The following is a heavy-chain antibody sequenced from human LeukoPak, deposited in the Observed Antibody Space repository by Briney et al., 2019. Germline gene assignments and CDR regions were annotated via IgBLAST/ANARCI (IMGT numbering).Heavy chain of an antibody. CDR1: GYTFTGYY. CDR3: ARDLRLRLMAVGY. J-gene: IGHJ4*02. D-gene: IGHD5-12*01. CDR2: INPKSGGT. Sequence: ASVKVSCKASGYTFTGYYMHWIRQAPGQGIDWMGWINPKSGGTNYAQKFQGRVTMTRDTSISTAYMELSRLRSDDTAVYYCARDLRLRLMAVGYWGQGTLVTVSS. V-gene: IGHV1-2*02.